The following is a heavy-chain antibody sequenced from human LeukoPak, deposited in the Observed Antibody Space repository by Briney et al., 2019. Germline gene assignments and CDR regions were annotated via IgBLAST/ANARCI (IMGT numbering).Heavy chain of an antibody. CDR1: GFIFRNYA. CDR2: ITGSGDTT. V-gene: IGHV3-23*01. Sequence: GASLRLSCAASGFIFRNYAMSWVRQAPGKGLEWVSAITGSGDTTYYADSVKGRFTISRDNSKNTLYVEMNTLRAENTAVYYCAKWGDYDILTGYYVSDFWGQGTLVTVSS. J-gene: IGHJ4*02. D-gene: IGHD3-9*01. CDR3: AKWGDYDILTGYYVSDF.